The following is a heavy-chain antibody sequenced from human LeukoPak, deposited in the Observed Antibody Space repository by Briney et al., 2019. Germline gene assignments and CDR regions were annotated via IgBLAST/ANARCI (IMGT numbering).Heavy chain of an antibody. J-gene: IGHJ4*02. CDR3: ATHLSNTDNY. D-gene: IGHD2/OR15-2a*01. V-gene: IGHV5-51*01. CDR2: IHPGDSDT. CDR1: GYSFPNYW. Sequence: GESLKISCKGSGYSFPNYWIGWVRQMPGKGLEWMGNIHPGDSDTRYSPSFQGQVTTSADKSINTAYLQWGSVEASDTAMYYCATHLSNTDNYWGQGTLVTVSS.